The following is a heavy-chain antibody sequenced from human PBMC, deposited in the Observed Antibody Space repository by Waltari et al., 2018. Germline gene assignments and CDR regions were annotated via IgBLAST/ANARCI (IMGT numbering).Heavy chain of an antibody. CDR2: ISGSGGST. V-gene: IGHV3-23*01. D-gene: IGHD3-3*01. CDR1: GFTFSSYA. CDR3: AKDATDYDFWSGRRGGDAFDI. Sequence: EVQLLESGGGLVQPGGSLRLSCAASGFTFSSYAMSWVRQAPGKGLEWVSAISGSGGSTYYADSVKGRFTISRDKSKNTLYLQMNSLRAEDTAVYYCAKDATDYDFWSGRRGGDAFDIWGQGTMVTVSS. J-gene: IGHJ3*02.